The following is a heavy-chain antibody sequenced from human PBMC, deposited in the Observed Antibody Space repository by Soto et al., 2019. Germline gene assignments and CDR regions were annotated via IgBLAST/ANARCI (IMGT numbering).Heavy chain of an antibody. CDR3: GRGPSPRAPAGGTPYYYAMDV. D-gene: IGHD6-13*01. CDR2: MNPINGAA. Sequence: ASVKVSCKASGYDFTAYDINWVRQASGQGLEWMGWMNPINGAAGSARRFQGRISMTRDTATGTAYLELTSLRSDDSAVYYCGRGPSPRAPAGGTPYYYAMDVWGQGTTVTVSS. CDR1: GYDFTAYD. J-gene: IGHJ6*02. V-gene: IGHV1-8*02.